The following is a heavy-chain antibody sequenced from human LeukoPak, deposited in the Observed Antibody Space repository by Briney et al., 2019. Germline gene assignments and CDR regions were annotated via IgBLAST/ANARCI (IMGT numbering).Heavy chain of an antibody. D-gene: IGHD5-24*01. Sequence: HPGGSLRLSCAASGFTVSSNYMSWVRQAPGKGLEWVSVIYSGGSTYYADSVKGRFTISRDNSKNTLYLQMNSLRAEDTAVYYCARDRASDGWEYYWGQGTLVAVSS. CDR3: ARDRASDGWEYY. CDR2: IYSGGST. CDR1: GFTVSSNY. V-gene: IGHV3-53*01. J-gene: IGHJ4*02.